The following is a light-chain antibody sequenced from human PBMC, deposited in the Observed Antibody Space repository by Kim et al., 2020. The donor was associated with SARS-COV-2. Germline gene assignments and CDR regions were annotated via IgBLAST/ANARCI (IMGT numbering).Light chain of an antibody. V-gene: IGLV3-21*04. J-gene: IGLJ1*01. Sequence: APGKTARITCGGNNIGIKSVHWYQQRPGQAPVLVIYYDSDRPSGIPERFSGSNSGNTATLTISRVEAGDEADYYCQVWDSSSDHVFGTGTKVTVL. CDR1: NIGIKS. CDR3: QVWDSSSDHV. CDR2: YDS.